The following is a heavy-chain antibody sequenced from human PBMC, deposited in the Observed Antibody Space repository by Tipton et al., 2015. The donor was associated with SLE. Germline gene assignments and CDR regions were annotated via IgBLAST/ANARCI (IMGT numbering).Heavy chain of an antibody. D-gene: IGHD6-19*01. J-gene: IGHJ4*02. V-gene: IGHV4-34*01. CDR1: GGSFSGYY. CDR3: ARTRAWLTGVLDD. CDR2: INHSGST. Sequence: TLSLTCAVYGGSFSGYYWSWIRQPPGKGLEWIGEINHSGSTNYNPSLKSRVTISVDTSKTQFSLKLSSVTAADTAVYYCARTRAWLTGVLDDWGQGTLVTVSS.